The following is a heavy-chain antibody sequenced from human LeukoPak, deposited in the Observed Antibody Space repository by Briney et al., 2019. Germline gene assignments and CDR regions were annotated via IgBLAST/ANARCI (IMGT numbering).Heavy chain of an antibody. J-gene: IGHJ4*02. Sequence: GRSLRLSCAASGFTVSSYAMSWVRQAPGKGLEWVSGISGNGGSTYYADSVKGRFTFSRDNSKNTLFLQMNSLRAEDTAVYCCARSGGSYWYWGQGTLVTVSS. D-gene: IGHD1-26*01. V-gene: IGHV3-23*01. CDR2: ISGNGGST. CDR1: GFTVSSYA. CDR3: ARSGGSYWY.